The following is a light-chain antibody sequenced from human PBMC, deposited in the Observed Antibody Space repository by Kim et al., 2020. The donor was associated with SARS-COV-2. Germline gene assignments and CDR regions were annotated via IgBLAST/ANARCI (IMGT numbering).Light chain of an antibody. J-gene: IGKJ2*03. V-gene: IGKV1-33*01. CDR1: QDISNY. CDR3: QQYVNLPSS. Sequence: SASVGDRVTITCQASQDISNYLNWYQPKPGKAPKLLIYDASNLETVVPSRFSGSGSGTDFTFTISSLQPEDIATYYCQQYVNLPSSFGQGTKLEI. CDR2: DAS.